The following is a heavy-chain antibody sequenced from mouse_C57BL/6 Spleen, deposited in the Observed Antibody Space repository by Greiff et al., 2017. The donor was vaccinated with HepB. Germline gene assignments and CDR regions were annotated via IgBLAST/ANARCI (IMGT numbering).Heavy chain of an antibody. V-gene: IGHV5-4*01. D-gene: IGHD6-1*01. CDR1: GFTFSSYA. CDR3: ARDASGSYYFDY. CDR2: ISDGGSYT. J-gene: IGHJ2*01. Sequence: EVKLEESGGGLVKPGGSLKLSCAASGFTFSSYAMSWVRQTPEKRLEWVATISDGGSYTYYPDNVKGRFTISRDNAKNNLYLQMSHLKSEDTAMYYCARDASGSYYFDYWGQGTTLTVSS.